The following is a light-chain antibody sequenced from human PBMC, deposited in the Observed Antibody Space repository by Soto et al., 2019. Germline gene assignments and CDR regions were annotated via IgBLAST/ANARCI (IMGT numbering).Light chain of an antibody. V-gene: IGKV3-20*01. CDR1: HSVSSSY. Sequence: VLTQSPDTLSLSPGERATLSCRASHSVSSSYLAWYQQKPGQAPRLLIYGASSRATGIPDRFSGSGSGTGFTLTISRLEPADFAVYYCQQYGSSPPITFGQGTRLEI. CDR2: GAS. J-gene: IGKJ5*01. CDR3: QQYGSSPPIT.